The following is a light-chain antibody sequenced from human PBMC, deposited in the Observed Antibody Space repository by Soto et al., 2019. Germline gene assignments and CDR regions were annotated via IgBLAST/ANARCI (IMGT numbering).Light chain of an antibody. CDR1: SSDVGGYDF. CDR3: SSYAGSNNVL. J-gene: IGLJ2*01. V-gene: IGLV2-8*01. Sequence: QSALTQPPSASGSPGQSVTMSCTGTSSDVGGYDFVSWYQQHPGKAPKLLIYEVTKRPSGVPDRISGSKSGNTASLTVSGLQAEDEADYYCSSYAGSNNVLFDGGTKLTVL. CDR2: EVT.